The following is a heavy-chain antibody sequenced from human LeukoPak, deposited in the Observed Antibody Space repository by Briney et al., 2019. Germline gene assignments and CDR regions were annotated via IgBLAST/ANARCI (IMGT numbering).Heavy chain of an antibody. D-gene: IGHD5-18*01. CDR3: ARRDTVQQVAFDI. CDR1: GGSISSYY. CDR2: IYYSGST. V-gene: IGHV4-59*08. J-gene: IGHJ3*02. Sequence: NSSETLSLTCTVSGGSISSYYWSWIRQPPGKGLEWIGYIYYSGSTNYNPSLKSRATISVDTSKNQFSLKLSSVTAADTAVYYCARRDTVQQVAFDIWGQGTMVTVSS.